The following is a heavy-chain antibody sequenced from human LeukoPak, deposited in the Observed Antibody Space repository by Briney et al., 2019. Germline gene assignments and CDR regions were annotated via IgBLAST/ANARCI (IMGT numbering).Heavy chain of an antibody. CDR1: GYTFTGYY. J-gene: IGHJ4*02. V-gene: IGHV1-2*02. Sequence: ASVKVSCKASGYTFTGYYMHWVRQAPGQGLEWMGWINPNSGGTNYAQKFQGRVTMTRDTSISTAYMELSRLRSDDTAVYYCAGNYYDSSGFNFDYWGQGTLVTVSS. CDR3: AGNYYDSSGFNFDY. CDR2: INPNSGGT. D-gene: IGHD3-22*01.